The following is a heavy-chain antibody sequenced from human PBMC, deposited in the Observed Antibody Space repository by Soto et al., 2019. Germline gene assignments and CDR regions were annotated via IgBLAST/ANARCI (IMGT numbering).Heavy chain of an antibody. V-gene: IGHV3-21*01. CDR2: ISSRSSDI. Sequence: GGSLRLSCAASGLTFSSYSMNWVRQAPGKRLEWVSSISSRSSDIYYTDSVKGRFTISRDNAKKSLYLQMTSLRAEDTAVYYCAREVVTMVRGVIITGYYGMDVWGQGTTVTVSS. CDR1: GLTFSSYS. D-gene: IGHD3-10*01. J-gene: IGHJ6*02. CDR3: AREVVTMVRGVIITGYYGMDV.